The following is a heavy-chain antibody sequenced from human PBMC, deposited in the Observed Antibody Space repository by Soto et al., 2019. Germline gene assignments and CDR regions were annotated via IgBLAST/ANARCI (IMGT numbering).Heavy chain of an antibody. D-gene: IGHD2-8*02. CDR1: GGPISSYY. V-gene: IGHV4-59*12. CDR2: IYNSGST. J-gene: IGHJ4*02. CDR3: ARDKITGLFDY. Sequence: SETLSLTCTVSGGPISSYYWSWIRQPPGKGLEWIGFIYNSGSTNYNPSLKSRVTISVDTSKNQFSLKLTSVAAADTAVYYCARDKITGLFDYWGQGTLVTVS.